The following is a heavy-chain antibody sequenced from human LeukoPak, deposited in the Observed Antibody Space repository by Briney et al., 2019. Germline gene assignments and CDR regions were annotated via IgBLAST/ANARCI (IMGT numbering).Heavy chain of an antibody. Sequence: EASVKVSCKASGGTFSSYAISWVRQAPGQGLEWMGRIIPILGIANYAQKFQGRVTITADKSTSTAYMELSSLRSEDTAVYYCARDRYETNTRYSTSDYWGQGTLVTVSS. CDR3: ARDRYETNTRYSTSDY. CDR1: GGTFSSYA. V-gene: IGHV1-69*04. J-gene: IGHJ4*02. CDR2: IIPILGIA. D-gene: IGHD6-6*01.